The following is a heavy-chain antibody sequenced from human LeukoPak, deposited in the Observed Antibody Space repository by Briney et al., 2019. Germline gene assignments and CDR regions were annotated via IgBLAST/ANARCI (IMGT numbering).Heavy chain of an antibody. CDR3: ARGEAWWLSSLHYFDY. CDR1: GYSFTGNY. Sequence: GASVKVSCKASGYSFTGNYIHWVRQAPGQGLEWMGWINPNSGGTNYAQKFQGRVTMTRNTSISTAYMELSSLRSEDTAVYYCARGEAWWLSSLHYFDYWGQGTLVTVSS. CDR2: INPNSGGT. V-gene: IGHV1-2*02. J-gene: IGHJ4*02. D-gene: IGHD5-12*01.